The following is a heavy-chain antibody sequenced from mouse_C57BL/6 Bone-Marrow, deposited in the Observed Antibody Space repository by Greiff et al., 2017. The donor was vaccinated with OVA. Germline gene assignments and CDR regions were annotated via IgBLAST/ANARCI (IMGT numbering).Heavy chain of an antibody. CDR1: GYAFSSSW. CDR3: AYSPYYAMDY. J-gene: IGHJ4*01. CDR2: IYPGDGDT. V-gene: IGHV1-82*01. D-gene: IGHD3-1*01. Sequence: VQLQQSGPELVKPGASVKISCKASGYAFSSSWMNWVKQRPGKGLEWIGRIYPGDGDTNYNGKFKGKATLTADKSSSTAYMQLSSLTSEDSAVXFCAYSPYYAMDYWGQGTSVTVSS.